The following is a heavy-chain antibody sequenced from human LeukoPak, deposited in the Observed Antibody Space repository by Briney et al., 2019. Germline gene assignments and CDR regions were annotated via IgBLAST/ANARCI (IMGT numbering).Heavy chain of an antibody. CDR2: IYYSGST. CDR1: GGSISSYY. V-gene: IGHV4-59*01. CDR3: ARVRITGTTTAFDY. Sequence: SETPSLTCTVSGGSISSYYWSWIRQPPGKGLEWIGYIYYSGSTNYNPSLKSRVTISVDTSKNQFSLKLSSVTAADTAVYYCARVRITGTTTAFDYWGQGTLVTVSS. D-gene: IGHD1-7*01. J-gene: IGHJ4*02.